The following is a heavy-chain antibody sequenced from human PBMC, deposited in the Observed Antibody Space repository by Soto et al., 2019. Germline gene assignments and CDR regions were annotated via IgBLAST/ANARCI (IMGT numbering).Heavy chain of an antibody. Sequence: ASVTVSCTASVYTFTTYDISWVRQAPGQGLEWMGRISTYNGNTNYPQSLQGRLTLTTDTSTTTAYMELRSLRSDDTAVYYCARDPYHVLMVNAPNLYGMDVWGQGTMVTVSS. D-gene: IGHD2-8*01. V-gene: IGHV1-18*01. CDR1: VYTFTTYD. CDR3: ARDPYHVLMVNAPNLYGMDV. CDR2: ISTYNGNT. J-gene: IGHJ6*02.